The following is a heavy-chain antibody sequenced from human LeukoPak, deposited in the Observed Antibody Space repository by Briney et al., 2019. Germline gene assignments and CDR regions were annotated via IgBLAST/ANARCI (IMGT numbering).Heavy chain of an antibody. Sequence: GGSLRTSFAAPGFICRRYGMHGVRQGPCKGPSGLALISYDGSNKYYADSVKGRFTISRDNSKNTLYLQMNSLRAEDTAVYYCAKDMSVGIQLWLLLDYWGQGSLVTVSS. D-gene: IGHD5-18*01. CDR2: ISYDGSNK. CDR3: AKDMSVGIQLWLLLDY. J-gene: IGHJ4*02. CDR1: GFICRRYG. V-gene: IGHV3-30*18.